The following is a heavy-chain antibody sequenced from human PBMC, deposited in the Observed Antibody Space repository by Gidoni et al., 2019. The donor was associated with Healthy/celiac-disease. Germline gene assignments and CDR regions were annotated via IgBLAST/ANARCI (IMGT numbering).Heavy chain of an antibody. CDR3: ARGSWKFLEWSDYCY. Sequence: QVQLVESGGGVVQPGRSLRLSCAAAGFNFSSYAMHWVRQAPGKGLEWVAVISYDGSNKYYADSVKGRFTISRDNSKNTLYLQMNSLRAEDTAVYYCARGSWKFLEWSDYCYWGQGTLVTVSS. CDR1: GFNFSSYA. V-gene: IGHV3-30-3*01. CDR2: ISYDGSNK. D-gene: IGHD3-3*01. J-gene: IGHJ4*02.